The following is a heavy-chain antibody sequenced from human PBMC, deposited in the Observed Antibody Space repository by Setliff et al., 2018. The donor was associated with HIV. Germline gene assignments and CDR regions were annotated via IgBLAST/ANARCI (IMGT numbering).Heavy chain of an antibody. CDR3: ARATPGYNYGSRHAFDI. CDR1: GGSISSSSYY. CDR2: IYYSGST. V-gene: IGHV4-39*01. Sequence: SETLSLTCTVSGGSISSSSYYWGWIRQPPGKGLEWIGSIYYSGSTYYNPSLKSRVTISLDTSKNQFSLKLSSVTAADTAVYYCARATPGYNYGSRHAFDIWGQGTKVTVSS. J-gene: IGHJ3*02. D-gene: IGHD5-18*01.